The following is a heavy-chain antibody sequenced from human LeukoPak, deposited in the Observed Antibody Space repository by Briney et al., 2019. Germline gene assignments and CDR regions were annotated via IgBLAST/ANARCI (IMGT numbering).Heavy chain of an antibody. CDR1: GYTFTGYY. D-gene: IGHD4-23*01. CDR2: VDPNSGGT. J-gene: IGHJ4*02. CDR3: AGDYGGKRGDY. V-gene: IGHV1-2*02. Sequence: GASVKVSCKASGYTFTGYYMHWVRQAPGQGLEWMGWVDPNSGGTSYAQKFQGRVTMTRNTCISTVYMELSRVTSDDTAVYYCAGDYGGKRGDYWGQGTLVTVSS.